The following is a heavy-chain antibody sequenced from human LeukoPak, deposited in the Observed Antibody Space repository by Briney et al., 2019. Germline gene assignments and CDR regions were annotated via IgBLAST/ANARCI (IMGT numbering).Heavy chain of an antibody. J-gene: IGHJ4*02. CDR1: GFTFSSYA. CDR2: ISGSGGST. CDR3: ARSTFSGSYFPDY. V-gene: IGHV3-23*01. Sequence: PGGSLRLSCAASGFTFSSYAMSWVRQAPGKGLEWVSAISGSGGSTYYADSVKGRFTISRDNSKNTLYLEMNSLRAEDTAVYYCARSTFSGSYFPDYWGQGTLVTVSS. D-gene: IGHD1-26*01.